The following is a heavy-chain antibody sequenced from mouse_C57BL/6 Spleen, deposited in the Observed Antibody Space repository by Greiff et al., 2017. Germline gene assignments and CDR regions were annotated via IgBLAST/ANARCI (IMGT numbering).Heavy chain of an antibody. CDR3: ARRGYYGSSYNYAMDY. Sequence: VQLKQPGAELVKPGASVKLSCKASGYTFTRYWLQWVKQRPGPGLAWIGAIAPSDRFPNYNQKFKGKATLTVDTSSSTAYMQLSSLTSENSAVYYCARRGYYGSSYNYAMDYWGQGTTVTVSS. D-gene: IGHD1-1*01. V-gene: IGHV1-50*01. J-gene: IGHJ4*01. CDR1: GYTFTRYW. CDR2: IAPSDRFP.